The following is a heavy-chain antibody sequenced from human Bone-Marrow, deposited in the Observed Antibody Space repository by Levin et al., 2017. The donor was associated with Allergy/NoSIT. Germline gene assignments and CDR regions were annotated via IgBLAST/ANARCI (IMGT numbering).Heavy chain of an antibody. J-gene: IGHJ6*02. V-gene: IGHV1-18*01. CDR2: ISAYNGNT. Sequence: PGESLKISCKASGYTFTSYGISWVRQAPGQGLEWMGWISAYNGNTNYAQKLQGRVTMTTDTSTSTAYMELRSLRSDDTAVYYCARWGGMTTDLSRDYYYGMDVWGQGTTVTVSS. D-gene: IGHD4-11*01. CDR3: ARWGGMTTDLSRDYYYGMDV. CDR1: GYTFTSYG.